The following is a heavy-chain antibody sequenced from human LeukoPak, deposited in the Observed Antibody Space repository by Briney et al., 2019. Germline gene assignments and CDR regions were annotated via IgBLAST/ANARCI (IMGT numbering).Heavy chain of an antibody. CDR1: GYTFTSYY. Sequence: GASVKVSCKASGYTFTSYYMHWVRQAPGQGLEWMGIINPSGGSTSYAQKFQGRVTMTRDTSMSTVYMELSSLRSEDTAVYYCARSHEGTHFDYWGQGTLVTVSS. CDR3: ARSHEGTHFDY. CDR2: INPSGGST. D-gene: IGHD1-1*01. J-gene: IGHJ4*02. V-gene: IGHV1-46*01.